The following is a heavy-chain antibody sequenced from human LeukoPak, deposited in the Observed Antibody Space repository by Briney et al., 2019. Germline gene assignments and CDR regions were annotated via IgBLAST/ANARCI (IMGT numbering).Heavy chain of an antibody. CDR1: GFSFSSYS. V-gene: IGHV3-48*02. CDR3: AGQVYYGMDV. J-gene: IGHJ6*02. Sequence: GGSLRLSCAASGFSFSSYSMNWVRQAPGKGLEWVSYISSSSTVIYYVDSVKGRFTISRDNAKNSLYLQMNSLRDEDTAVYFCAGQVYYGMDVWGQGTTGTVSS. CDR2: ISSSSTVI.